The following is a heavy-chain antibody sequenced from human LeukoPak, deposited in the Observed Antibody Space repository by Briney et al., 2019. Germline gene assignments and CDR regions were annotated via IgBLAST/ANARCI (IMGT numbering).Heavy chain of an antibody. CDR2: IIPILGIA. CDR1: GGTSSSYT. CDR3: ARDHSGWYD. Sequence: SVKVSCKASGGTSSSYTISWVRQAPGQGLEWMGRIIPILGIANYAQKFQGRVTIITDESTSTAYMELSSLRSEDTAVYYCARDHSGWYDWGQGTLVTVSS. J-gene: IGHJ4*02. D-gene: IGHD6-19*01. V-gene: IGHV1-69*16.